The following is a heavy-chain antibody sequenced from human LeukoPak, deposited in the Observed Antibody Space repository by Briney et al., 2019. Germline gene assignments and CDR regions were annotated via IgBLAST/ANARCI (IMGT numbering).Heavy chain of an antibody. Sequence: GGSLRLSCAASGFTFSSYGMHWVRQAPGKGLEWVAVISYDGSNKYYADSVKGRFTISKDNAKNTLYLQMNSLRGEDTAGYYCARVLRSGTYYYYMDVWGKGTTVTVSS. CDR2: ISYDGSNK. CDR1: GFTFSSYG. CDR3: ARVLRSGTYYYYMDV. V-gene: IGHV3-30*03. J-gene: IGHJ6*03. D-gene: IGHD3-16*01.